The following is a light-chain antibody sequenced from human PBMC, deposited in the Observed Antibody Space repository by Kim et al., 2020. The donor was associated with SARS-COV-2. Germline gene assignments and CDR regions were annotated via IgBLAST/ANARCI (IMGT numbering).Light chain of an antibody. CDR2: DAS. CDR3: QQYDNLPIT. Sequence: DIQMTQSPSSLSASVGDRVTITCQASQDISNYLNWFQQKPGNAPKHLIYDASNLETGVPPRFSGNGSGTDFTLTISSLQPEDVATYYCQQYDNLPITFGGGTKVDIK. CDR1: QDISNY. J-gene: IGKJ4*01. V-gene: IGKV1-33*01.